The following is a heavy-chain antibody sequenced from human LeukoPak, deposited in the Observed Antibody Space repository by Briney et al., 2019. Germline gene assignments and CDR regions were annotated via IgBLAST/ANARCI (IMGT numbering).Heavy chain of an antibody. V-gene: IGHV3-33*01. Sequence: GGSLRLSCAASGFTFSSYGMHWVRQAPGKGLEWVADIWFDGKNEHFADSVKGRFTISRDNSKNTMYLQINSLRAEDTAVYYCARDRHCANGVCHSPPGMDVWGQGTTGTVSS. D-gene: IGHD2-8*01. J-gene: IGHJ6*02. CDR1: GFTFSSYG. CDR2: IWFDGKNE. CDR3: ARDRHCANGVCHSPPGMDV.